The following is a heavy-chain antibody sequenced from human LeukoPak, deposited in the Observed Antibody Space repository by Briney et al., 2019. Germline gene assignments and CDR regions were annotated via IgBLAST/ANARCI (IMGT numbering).Heavy chain of an antibody. V-gene: IGHV3-7*01. CDR3: AIWTSGNY. D-gene: IGHD1-1*01. CDR2: MDPSGSQK. Sequence: GGSLRLSCAASAVTLNRSWMNWVRQAPGKGLEWVTNMDPSGSQKRYVDSVRGRFTISKDNPGTSFYLEMYSLRAEDTAIYYCAIWTSGNYWGQGTLVTVSS. J-gene: IGHJ4*02. CDR1: AVTLNRSW.